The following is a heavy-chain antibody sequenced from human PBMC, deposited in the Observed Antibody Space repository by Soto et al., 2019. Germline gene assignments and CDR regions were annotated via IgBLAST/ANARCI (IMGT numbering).Heavy chain of an antibody. D-gene: IGHD4-4*01. CDR2: ISYHGSSR. Sequence: QVQLVESGGGVVQPGRSLTLSCEASGFTFSSYAMHWVRQAPGKGLEWVAVISYHGSSRYYADSVQGRMTISRDTAKDTLYLQMHSLRLEDTAMYYCVRGGQDYNDRSGFAPLDHWGQGTLFTVSS. CDR3: VRGGQDYNDRSGFAPLDH. J-gene: IGHJ4*02. CDR1: GFTFSSYA. V-gene: IGHV3-30-3*01.